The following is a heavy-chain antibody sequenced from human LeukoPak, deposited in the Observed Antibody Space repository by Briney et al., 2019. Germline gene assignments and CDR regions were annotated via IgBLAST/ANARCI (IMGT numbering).Heavy chain of an antibody. CDR1: GYSISSGYY. Sequence: PSETLSLTCAVSGYSISSGYYWGWIRQPPGKGLGWIGSIYHSWSTYYNPSLKSRVTISVDTSKNQFSLKLSSVTAAETAVYYCARTRREYQLLSFDYWGKGTLVTVSS. V-gene: IGHV4-38-2*01. J-gene: IGHJ4*02. CDR3: ARTRREYQLLSFDY. D-gene: IGHD2-2*01. CDR2: IYHSWST.